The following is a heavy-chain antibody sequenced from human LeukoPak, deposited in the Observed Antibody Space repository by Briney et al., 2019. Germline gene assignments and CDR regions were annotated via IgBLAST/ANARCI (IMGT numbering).Heavy chain of an antibody. J-gene: IGHJ4*02. CDR2: IYHSGST. Sequence: SETLSLTCTVSGGSISSSSYYWSWIRQPPGKGLEWIGHIYHSGSTHYNPSLQSRFTISIDTSKKQFSLKLSSVTAADTALYYCASYSSGWYSFCNWGQGTLVTVSS. D-gene: IGHD6-19*01. CDR3: ASYSSGWYSFCN. CDR1: GGSISSSSYY. V-gene: IGHV4-61*01.